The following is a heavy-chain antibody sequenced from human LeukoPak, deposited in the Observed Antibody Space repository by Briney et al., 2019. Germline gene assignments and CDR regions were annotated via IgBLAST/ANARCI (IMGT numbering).Heavy chain of an antibody. CDR1: GYTFTGYY. V-gene: IGHV1-2*02. CDR3: ARGGYDILVVNWFDP. CDR2: INPNSGGT. Sequence: ASVKVSCKASGYTFTGYYMHWVRQAPGQGLEWMGWINPNSGGTNYAQKFQGRVTMTRDTSISTAYMELSRLRSDDTAVYYCARGGYDILVVNWFDPWGQGTLVTVSS. D-gene: IGHD3-9*01. J-gene: IGHJ5*02.